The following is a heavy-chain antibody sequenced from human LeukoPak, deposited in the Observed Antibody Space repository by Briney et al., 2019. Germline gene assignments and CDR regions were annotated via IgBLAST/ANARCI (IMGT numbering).Heavy chain of an antibody. CDR2: MKEDGSER. D-gene: IGHD3-16*02. J-gene: IGHJ4*02. CDR1: GFTSGFNYSEFW. Sequence: GGSLRLSCVASGFTSGFNYSEFWMNWVRQAPGKGLERVANMKEDGSERYSVDSVEGRFTISRDNAKNSLFLQMNSLRAEDTAVYYCARVMSHGYSDYWGQGTLVTVSS. CDR3: ARVMSHGYSDY. V-gene: IGHV3-7*03.